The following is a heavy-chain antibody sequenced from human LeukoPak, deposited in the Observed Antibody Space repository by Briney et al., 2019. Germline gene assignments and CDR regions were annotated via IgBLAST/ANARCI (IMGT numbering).Heavy chain of an antibody. D-gene: IGHD1-26*01. Sequence: SEPLSLTCTVSGGSISGHYWRWIRQPPGKELEWIGNIYYRGTTNYNPSLKSRVTMYVDTSTNQFLLKLPSVTAVDTGVYYCGRASDVAFDIWGRGTMVTVSS. CDR2: IYYRGTT. V-gene: IGHV4-59*11. J-gene: IGHJ3*02. CDR3: GRASDVAFDI. CDR1: GGSISGHY.